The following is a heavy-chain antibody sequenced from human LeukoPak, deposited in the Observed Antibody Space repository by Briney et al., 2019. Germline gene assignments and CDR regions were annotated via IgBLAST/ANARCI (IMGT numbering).Heavy chain of an antibody. CDR1: GFTFDDYA. V-gene: IGHV3-9*01. D-gene: IGHD1-1*01. CDR2: ISWNSGSI. J-gene: IGHJ4*02. CDR3: ARVRNGGFDY. Sequence: GRSLRLSCAASGFTFDDYAMHWVRQAPGKGLEWVSGISWNSGSIGYADSVKGRFTISRDNAKNSLYLQMNSLRAEDTALYHCARVRNGGFDYWGQGTLVTVSS.